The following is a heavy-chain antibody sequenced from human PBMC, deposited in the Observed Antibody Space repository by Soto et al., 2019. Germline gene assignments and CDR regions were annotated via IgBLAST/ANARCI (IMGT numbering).Heavy chain of an antibody. CDR1: GGSFSGYY. D-gene: IGHD5-18*01. V-gene: IGHV4-34*01. Sequence: ETLSLTCAVYGGSFSGYYWSWIRQPPGKGLEWIGEINHSGSTNYNPSLKSRVTISVDTSKNQFSLKLSSVTAADTAVYYCARARGYSYGLDYWGQGTLVTVSS. CDR3: ARARGYSYGLDY. J-gene: IGHJ4*02. CDR2: INHSGST.